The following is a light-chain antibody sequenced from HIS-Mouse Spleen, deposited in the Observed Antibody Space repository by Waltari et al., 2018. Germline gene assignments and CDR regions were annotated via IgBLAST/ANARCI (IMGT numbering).Light chain of an antibody. CDR3: QQYGSSPGVT. CDR2: GAS. Sequence: EIVLTQSPGTLSLSPGERATPSRRASQSVSSSYLAWYQQKPGQAPRPLIYGASSRATGIPDRFSGSGSGTDFTLTISRLEPEDFAVYYCQQYGSSPGVTFGQGTRLEIK. J-gene: IGKJ5*01. V-gene: IGKV3-20*01. CDR1: QSVSSSY.